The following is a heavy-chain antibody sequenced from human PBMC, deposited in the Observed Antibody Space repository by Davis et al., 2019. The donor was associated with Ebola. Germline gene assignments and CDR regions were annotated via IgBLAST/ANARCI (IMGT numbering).Heavy chain of an antibody. D-gene: IGHD1-1*01. J-gene: IGHJ4*02. CDR1: GFTFSNYK. V-gene: IGHV3-48*02. CDR2: IGPSSVNI. CDR3: AREGSSEWYHWKDY. Sequence: PGGSLRLSCAASGFTFSNYKMNWVRQAPGKGLEWVSYIGPSSVNIFYADSVKGRFTISSDDAKNSLYLQMNSLRDEDTAVYYCAREGSSEWYHWKDYWGQGTLVTVSS.